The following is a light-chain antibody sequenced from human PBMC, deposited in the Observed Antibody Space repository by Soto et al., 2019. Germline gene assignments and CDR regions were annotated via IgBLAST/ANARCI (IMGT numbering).Light chain of an antibody. J-gene: IGKJ3*01. CDR2: GAS. V-gene: IGKV1-9*01. Sequence: IQLTQSPSFLSASVGDRITITCRASQGISSYLAWYQQRPGEPPELLIYGASTLQSGVASRFSGSGSGTEFTLTISSLQPEDFATYFCQQLNSFPHLFTFDPGTKVDIK. CDR3: QQLNSFPHLFT. CDR1: QGISSY.